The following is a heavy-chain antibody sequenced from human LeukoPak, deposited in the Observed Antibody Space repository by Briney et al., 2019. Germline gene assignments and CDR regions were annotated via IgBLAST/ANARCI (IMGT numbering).Heavy chain of an antibody. D-gene: IGHD6-19*01. Sequence: GGSLRLSCVVYGFNSTTYTLNWVRQAPGKGLEWVASISSSGDYKYYPDSLKGRFTISRDNAKNSVFLQMNRLRVEDTAVYYCARDSDSSGWLDYYMDVWGKGTMGTISS. V-gene: IGHV3-21*01. CDR1: GFNSTTYT. CDR2: ISSSGDYK. J-gene: IGHJ6*03. CDR3: ARDSDSSGWLDYYMDV.